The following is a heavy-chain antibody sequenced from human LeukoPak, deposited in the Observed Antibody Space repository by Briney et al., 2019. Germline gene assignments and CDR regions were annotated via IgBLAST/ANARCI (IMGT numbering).Heavy chain of an antibody. CDR3: AKDRAVVVVAASWFDP. CDR1: GFTFSSYA. CDR2: ISGSGGST. J-gene: IGHJ5*02. D-gene: IGHD2-15*01. V-gene: IGHV3-23*01. Sequence: PGGSLRLSCAASGFTFSSYAMSWVRQAPGKGLEWVSAISGSGGSTYYADSVKGRFTISRDNSKNTLYLQMNSLRAEDTAVYYCAKDRAVVVVAASWFDPWGQGTLVTVSS.